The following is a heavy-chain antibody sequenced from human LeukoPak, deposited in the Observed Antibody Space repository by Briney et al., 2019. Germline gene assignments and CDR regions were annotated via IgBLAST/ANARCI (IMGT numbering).Heavy chain of an antibody. CDR3: ARDYDSSGPDY. V-gene: IGHV3-33*01. D-gene: IGHD3-22*01. J-gene: IGHJ4*02. Sequence: TGGSLRLSCAASGFTFSSYGMHWVRQAPGKGLEWVAVIWYDGSNKYYADSVKGRFTISRDNSKNTLYLQMNSLRAEDTAVYYCARDYDSSGPDYWGQGTLVTVSS. CDR2: IWYDGSNK. CDR1: GFTFSSYG.